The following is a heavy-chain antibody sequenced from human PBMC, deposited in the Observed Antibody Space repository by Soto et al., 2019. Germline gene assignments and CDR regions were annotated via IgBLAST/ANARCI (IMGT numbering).Heavy chain of an antibody. CDR3: ERESEDLTSHFGC. J-gene: IGHJ4*02. CDR2: ISSTTNYI. CDR1: AFTFTRYS. Sequence: GSLRLSGAASAFTFTRYSMNWVRQTPGKGLEWVSSISSTTNYIYYGDSVKGRFTIYRDNAKNSLYMEMNSLRAADTALYSCERESEDLTSHFGCWGQRTMVRASS. V-gene: IGHV3-21*06.